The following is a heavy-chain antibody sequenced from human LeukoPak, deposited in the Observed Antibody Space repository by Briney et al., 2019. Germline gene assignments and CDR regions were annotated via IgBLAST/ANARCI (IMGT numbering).Heavy chain of an antibody. CDR1: GFTFSSYE. D-gene: IGHD3-10*01. J-gene: IGHJ4*02. CDR2: ICSSGSTI. Sequence: GGSLRLSCAASGFTFSSYEMNWVRQAPGKGLEWVSYICSSGSTIHYADFVKGRFTISRDNAKNSLYLQMNRLRAEDTAVYYCARDKRALLLWFGESEDYYFDYWGQGTLVTVSS. V-gene: IGHV3-48*03. CDR3: ARDKRALLLWFGESEDYYFDY.